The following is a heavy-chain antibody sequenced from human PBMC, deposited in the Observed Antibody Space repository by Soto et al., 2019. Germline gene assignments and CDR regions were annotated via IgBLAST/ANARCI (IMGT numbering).Heavy chain of an antibody. Sequence: EVQLLDSGGGLVQPGGSLRLSCAASGFTFSNYAMSWVRQAPGKGLEWVSGVGGSGDSTYYADSVKGRFTIPRDNSKDTLYLQMNRLRAEDTAVYYCAKSPLGYCSGGSCYPPHYFDYWGQGTLVTVSS. CDR2: VGGSGDST. D-gene: IGHD2-15*01. CDR1: GFTFSNYA. CDR3: AKSPLGYCSGGSCYPPHYFDY. V-gene: IGHV3-23*01. J-gene: IGHJ4*02.